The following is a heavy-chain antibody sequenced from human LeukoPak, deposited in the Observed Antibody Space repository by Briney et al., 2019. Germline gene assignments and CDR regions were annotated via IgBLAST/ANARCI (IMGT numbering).Heavy chain of an antibody. CDR2: ISSNGGST. CDR1: GFTFSSYA. D-gene: IGHD1-26*01. CDR3: ARVGSSGSYYFDY. Sequence: GGSLRLSCAASGFTFSSYAMHWVRQAPGKGVEYVSAISSNGGSTYYANSVKGRFTISRDNSKNTLYLQMGSLRAEDMAVYYCARVGSSGSYYFDYWGQGTLVTVSS. V-gene: IGHV3-64*01. J-gene: IGHJ4*02.